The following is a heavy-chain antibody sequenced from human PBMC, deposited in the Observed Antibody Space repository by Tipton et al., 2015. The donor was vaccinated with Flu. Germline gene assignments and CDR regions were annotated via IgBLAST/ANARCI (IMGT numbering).Heavy chain of an antibody. V-gene: IGHV4-4*07. J-gene: IGHJ3*02. CDR1: GDSISSYY. CDR2: IYTSGST. CDR3: ARGGRAPLRSSWSNAFDI. D-gene: IGHD6-13*01. Sequence: LRLSCTVSGDSISSYYWSWIRQPAGKGLEWIGRIYTSGSTNYNASPKSRVTMSVDTSKNQFSLKLSSVTAADTAVYYCARGGRAPLRSSWSNAFDIWGQGTMVTVSS.